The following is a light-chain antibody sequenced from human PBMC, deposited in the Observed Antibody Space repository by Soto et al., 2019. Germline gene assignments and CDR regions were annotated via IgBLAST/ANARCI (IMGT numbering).Light chain of an antibody. V-gene: IGKV1-5*01. CDR1: QSISNW. CDR3: QQYNSYPWT. CDR2: EVS. Sequence: DIQMTQSPSTLSASVGDRVTITCRASQSISNWLAWYQQKPGKAPKLLIYEVSRLESGVPSRFSGSGSGTEFIITISSLQPDDFATYYCQQYNSYPWTFGQGTKVEIK. J-gene: IGKJ1*01.